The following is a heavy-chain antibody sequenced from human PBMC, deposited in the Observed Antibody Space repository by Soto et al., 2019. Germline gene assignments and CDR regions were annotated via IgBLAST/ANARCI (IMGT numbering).Heavy chain of an antibody. Sequence: GASVKVSCKASGGTFSSYAISWVRQAPGQGLEWMGGIIPIFGTANYAQKFQGRVTITADESTSTAYMELSSLRSEDTAVYYCARGDIAAAGYYYYGMDVWGQGTTVTVSS. CDR2: IIPIFGTA. CDR3: ARGDIAAAGYYYYGMDV. V-gene: IGHV1-69*13. CDR1: GGTFSSYA. J-gene: IGHJ6*02. D-gene: IGHD6-13*01.